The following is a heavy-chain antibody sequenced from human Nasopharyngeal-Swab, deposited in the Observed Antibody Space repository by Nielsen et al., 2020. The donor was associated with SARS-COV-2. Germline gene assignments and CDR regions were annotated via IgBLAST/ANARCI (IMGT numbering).Heavy chain of an antibody. CDR2: IHNSGTP. J-gene: IGHJ6*02. CDR3: ASGPFGPGDSYYYYGLDV. Sequence: RQAPGKGLEWLGSIHNSGTPYYIPSLKSRVTISVDTSKNQFSLKMRSVTAADTAVYYCASGPFGPGDSYYYYGLDVWGQGTTVTVSS. D-gene: IGHD3/OR15-3a*01. V-gene: IGHV4-38-2*01.